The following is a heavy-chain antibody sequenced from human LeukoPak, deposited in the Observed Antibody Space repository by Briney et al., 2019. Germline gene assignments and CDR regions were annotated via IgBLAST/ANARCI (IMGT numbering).Heavy chain of an antibody. J-gene: IGHJ4*02. CDR3: AKDYYYDSSGYPFDY. CDR1: GFTFDDYA. Sequence: PGGSLRLSCAASGFTFDDYAMHWVRQAQGKGLEWVSGISWNSGSIGYADSVKGRFTISRDNAKNSLYLQMNSLRAEDTALYYCAKDYYYDSSGYPFDYWGQGTLVTVSS. V-gene: IGHV3-9*01. CDR2: ISWNSGSI. D-gene: IGHD3-22*01.